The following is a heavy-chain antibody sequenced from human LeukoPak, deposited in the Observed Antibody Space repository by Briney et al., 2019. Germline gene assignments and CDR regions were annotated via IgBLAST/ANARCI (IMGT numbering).Heavy chain of an antibody. V-gene: IGHV1-46*01. CDR3: AREGITIFGVVITEYYFGY. Sequence: ASVKVSCKASGYTFTSYYMHWVRQAPGQGLEWMGIINPSGGSTSYAQKFQGRVTMTRDTSTSTVYMELSSLRSEDTAVYYCAREGITIFGVVITEYYFGYWGQGTLVTVSS. CDR1: GYTFTSYY. J-gene: IGHJ4*02. D-gene: IGHD3-3*01. CDR2: INPSGGST.